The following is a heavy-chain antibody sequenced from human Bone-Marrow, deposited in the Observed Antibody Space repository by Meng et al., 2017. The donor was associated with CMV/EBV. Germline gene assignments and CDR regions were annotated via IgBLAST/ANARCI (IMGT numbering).Heavy chain of an antibody. CDR1: GYTFTGYY. V-gene: IGHV1-2*02. CDR3: ARIPTGITGTPPHFDY. J-gene: IGHJ4*02. CDR2: INPNSGGT. Sequence: ASVKVSCKASGYTFTGYYMHWVRQAPGQGLEWMGWINPNSGGTNYAQKFQGRVTMTRDTSISTAYMELSRLRSDDTAVYYSARIPTGITGTPPHFDYWGQGTLVTVSS. D-gene: IGHD1-7*01.